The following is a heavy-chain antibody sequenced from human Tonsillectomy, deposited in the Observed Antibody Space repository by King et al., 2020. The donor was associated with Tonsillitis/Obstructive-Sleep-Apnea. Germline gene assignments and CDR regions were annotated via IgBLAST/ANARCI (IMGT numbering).Heavy chain of an antibody. J-gene: IGHJ4*02. V-gene: IGHV3-53*01. D-gene: IGHD6-13*01. CDR1: GFSVSSNY. Sequence: VQLVESGGGLIQPGGSLRLSCVASGFSVSSNYMTWVRQAPGKGLEWVSVIYSGGSTYYADSAKGRFTVSRDNSKNTVHLQMNSLRAEDTAVYYCARDQGIAAAGPFFDFWGQGTLVTVSS. CDR2: IYSGGST. CDR3: ARDQGIAAAGPFFDF.